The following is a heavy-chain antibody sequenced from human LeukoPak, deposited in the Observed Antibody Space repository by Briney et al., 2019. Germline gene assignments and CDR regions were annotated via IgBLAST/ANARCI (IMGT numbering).Heavy chain of an antibody. CDR3: ARSGGWAYGDYDGFIAFDI. CDR1: GYTFTGYY. D-gene: IGHD4-17*01. V-gene: IGHV1-2*02. J-gene: IGHJ3*02. Sequence: ASVKVSCKASGYTFTGYYMHWVRQAPGQGLEWMEWINPDSGGTNYEQKLQGRVTMTTDTSTSTAYMELRSLRSDDTAVYYCARSGGWAYGDYDGFIAFDIWGQGTMVTVSS. CDR2: INPDSGGT.